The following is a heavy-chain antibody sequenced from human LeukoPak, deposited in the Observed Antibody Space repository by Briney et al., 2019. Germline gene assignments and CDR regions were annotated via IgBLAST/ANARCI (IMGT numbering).Heavy chain of an antibody. Sequence: ASVKVSCKASGYTFTGYYMHWVRQAPGQGLEWMGWISAYNGNTNYAQKLQGRVTMTTDTSTSTAYMELRSLRSDDTAVYYCARDQELWGVVAEFDYWGQGTLVTVSS. V-gene: IGHV1-18*04. D-gene: IGHD2-15*01. CDR3: ARDQELWGVVAEFDY. J-gene: IGHJ4*02. CDR1: GYTFTGYY. CDR2: ISAYNGNT.